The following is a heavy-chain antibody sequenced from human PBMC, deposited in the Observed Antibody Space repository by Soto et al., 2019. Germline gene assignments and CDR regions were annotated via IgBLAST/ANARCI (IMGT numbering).Heavy chain of an antibody. CDR3: ARVGSSGCFDY. D-gene: IGHD6-19*01. V-gene: IGHV4-61*01. Sequence: QVQLQESGPGLVKPSETLSLTCTVSGGSVSSGSYYWSWIRQPPGKGLEWIGHIYYSGSTNYNPSLKSRVTISVDTSKNQFSLKLSSVTAADTAVYYCARVGSSGCFDYWGQGTLVTVSS. J-gene: IGHJ4*02. CDR1: GGSVSSGSYY. CDR2: IYYSGST.